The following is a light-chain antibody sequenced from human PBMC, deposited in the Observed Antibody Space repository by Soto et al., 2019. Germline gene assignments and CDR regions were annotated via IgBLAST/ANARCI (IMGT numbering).Light chain of an antibody. V-gene: IGKV4-1*01. Sequence: DIVMTQSPDSLAVSLGERATINCKSSQSVLYSSNNKNYLAWYQQRPGQPPKLLIHWASTRESGVPDRFSGSGSGTDFTLTISSLQAEDVAIYYCHQYDSTPPAFGQGTKVEIK. J-gene: IGKJ1*01. CDR3: HQYDSTPPA. CDR2: WAS. CDR1: QSVLYSSNNKNY.